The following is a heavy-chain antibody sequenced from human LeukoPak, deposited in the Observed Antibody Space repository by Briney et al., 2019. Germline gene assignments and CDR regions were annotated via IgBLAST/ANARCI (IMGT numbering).Heavy chain of an antibody. V-gene: IGHV3-15*01. J-gene: IGHJ4*02. D-gene: IGHD2-2*02. CDR3: TTDRLRDYQLLYPEY. CDR1: GFTFSNAW. Sequence: NTGGSLRLSCAASGFTFSNAWMSWVRQAPGKGLEWVGRIKSKTDGGTTDYAAPVKGRFTISRDDSKNTLYLQMNSLKTEDTAVYYCTTDRLRDYQLLYPEYWGQGTLVTVSS. CDR2: IKSKTDGGTT.